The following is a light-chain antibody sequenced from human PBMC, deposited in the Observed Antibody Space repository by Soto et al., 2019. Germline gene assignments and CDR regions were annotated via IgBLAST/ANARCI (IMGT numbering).Light chain of an antibody. CDR3: AAWDDSLNGLV. CDR2: NNN. V-gene: IGLV1-44*01. CDR1: SSNIGSST. Sequence: QSVLTQPPSASGTPGQRVTISCSGSSSNIGSSTVNWYQQLPGTAPKLLIYNNNQRPSGVPDRFSGSKSGTSASLAISGLQSEDEAEYYCAAWDDSLNGLVFGTGTKLTVL. J-gene: IGLJ1*01.